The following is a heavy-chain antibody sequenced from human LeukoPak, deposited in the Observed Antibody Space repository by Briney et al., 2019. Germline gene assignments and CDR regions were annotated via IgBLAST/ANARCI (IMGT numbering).Heavy chain of an antibody. D-gene: IGHD2-2*01. Sequence: PVGSLRLSCAASGFTFSSYEMNWVRQAPGKGLEWGSYITTSGRTIYYADSVKGRFTISRDNAKNSLYLQMNSLRAEDTAVYYCARDSPRGVVVPAAYKAVALGYWGQGTLVTVSA. V-gene: IGHV3-48*03. CDR1: GFTFSSYE. CDR2: ITTSGRTI. J-gene: IGHJ4*02. CDR3: ARDSPRGVVVPAAYKAVALGY.